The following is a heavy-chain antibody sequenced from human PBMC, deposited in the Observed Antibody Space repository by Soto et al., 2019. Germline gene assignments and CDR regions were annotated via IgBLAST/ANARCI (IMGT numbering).Heavy chain of an antibody. CDR1: GFTFSSYA. Sequence: EVQLLESGGGLVQPGGSLRLSCAASGFTFSSYAMSWVRQAPGKGLEWVSAISGSGGSTYYADSVKGRFTISRDNSKNTHYLQMNSLRAEDTAVYYCAKGPGSGWFYFDYWGNGTLVTVSS. J-gene: IGHJ4*01. CDR3: AKGPGSGWFYFDY. D-gene: IGHD6-19*01. V-gene: IGHV3-23*01. CDR2: ISGSGGST.